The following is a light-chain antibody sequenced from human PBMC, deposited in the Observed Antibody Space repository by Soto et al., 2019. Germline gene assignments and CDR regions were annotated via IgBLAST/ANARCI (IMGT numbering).Light chain of an antibody. CDR3: QTWGTGIHYV. CDR1: SGHSSYA. Sequence: QSVLTQSPSASASLGASVTLTCTLSSGHSSYAIAWHQQQPEKGPRYLMKLNSDGSHSKGDGIPDRFSGSSSGAERYLTISSLQSEDEADYYCQTWGTGIHYVFGTGTKVTVL. CDR2: LNSDGSH. J-gene: IGLJ1*01. V-gene: IGLV4-69*01.